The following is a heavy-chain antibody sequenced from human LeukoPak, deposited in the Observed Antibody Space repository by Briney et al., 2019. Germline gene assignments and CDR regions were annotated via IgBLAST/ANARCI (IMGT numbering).Heavy chain of an antibody. CDR3: AKDRSASSYEYYFDY. CDR2: IRYDGSNK. V-gene: IGHV3-30*02. CDR1: GFTFSSYG. Sequence: GRSLRLSCAASGFTFSSYGMHWVRQAPGKGLEWVAFIRYDGSNKYYADSVKGRFTISRDNSKNTLYLQMNSLRAEDTAVYYCAKDRSASSYEYYFDYWGQGTLVTVSS. J-gene: IGHJ4*02. D-gene: IGHD6-13*01.